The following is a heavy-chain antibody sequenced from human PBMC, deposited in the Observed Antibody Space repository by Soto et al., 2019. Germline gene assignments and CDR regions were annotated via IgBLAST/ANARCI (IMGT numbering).Heavy chain of an antibody. CDR1: GGTFSSYA. Sequence: SVKVSCKASGGTFSSYAISWVRQAPGQGLEWMGGIIPIFGTANYAQKFQGRVTITADESTSTAYMELSSLRSEDTAVYYCARGTLYYYGSGSYYLYYYYGMDVWGQGTTVTVSS. J-gene: IGHJ6*02. V-gene: IGHV1-69*13. CDR3: ARGTLYYYGSGSYYLYYYYGMDV. CDR2: IIPIFGTA. D-gene: IGHD3-10*01.